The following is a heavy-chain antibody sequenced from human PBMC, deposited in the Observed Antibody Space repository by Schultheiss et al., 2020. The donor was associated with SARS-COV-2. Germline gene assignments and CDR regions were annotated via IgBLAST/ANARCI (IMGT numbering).Heavy chain of an antibody. CDR2: ISGSGVTT. CDR1: GFIFSNYA. D-gene: IGHD2-2*01. J-gene: IGHJ6*02. CDR3: ARVGVEGGQLHYHYYSMDV. Sequence: GGSLRLSCAASGFIFSNYAMSWVRQAPGKGLEWVSAISGSGVTTVYADSVKGRFTISRDNSKNTLYLQMNSLRAEDTAVYYCARVGVEGGQLHYHYYSMDVWGQGTTVTVSS. V-gene: IGHV3-23*01.